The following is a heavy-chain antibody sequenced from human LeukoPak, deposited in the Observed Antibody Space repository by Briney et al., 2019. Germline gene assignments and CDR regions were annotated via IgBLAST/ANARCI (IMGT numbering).Heavy chain of an antibody. CDR2: MNPNSLNT. CDR1: GGTFSSYA. V-gene: IGHV1-8*03. CDR3: AKRGLPDY. J-gene: IGHJ4*02. D-gene: IGHD3-10*01. Sequence: ASVKVSCKASGGTFSSYAISWVRQAPGQGLEWMGWMNPNSLNTGYAQRFQGRITLTRNTSIGTAYMELRSLRSEDTAVYYCAKRGLPDYWGQGTLVTVSS.